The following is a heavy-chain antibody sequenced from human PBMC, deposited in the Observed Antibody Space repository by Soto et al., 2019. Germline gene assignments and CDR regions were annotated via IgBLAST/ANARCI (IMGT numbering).Heavy chain of an antibody. CDR1: GLTLSTYA. CDR3: AKSPGGPDGYNSDYYGMDV. D-gene: IGHD5-12*01. CDR2: IGGSGTGGRT. J-gene: IGHJ6*02. V-gene: IGHV3-23*01. Sequence: EVHLLESGGDLVQPGGSLRLSCTASGLTLSTYAMSWVRQAPGKGLEWVSAIGGSGTGGRTYYADSVKGRFTISRDNSKNTVYLQMNSLRADDTAVYYSAKSPGGPDGYNSDYYGMDVWGQGTTVTVSS.